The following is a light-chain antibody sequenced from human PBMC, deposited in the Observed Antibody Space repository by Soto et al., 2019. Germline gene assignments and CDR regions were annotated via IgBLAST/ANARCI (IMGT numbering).Light chain of an antibody. CDR1: QSLLHSNGYNY. CDR3: MQALQTLIT. CDR2: LGS. V-gene: IGKV2-28*01. J-gene: IGKJ5*01. Sequence: DIVRPQSPLSLPVTPGEPASISCRPSQSLLHSNGYNYLDWYLQKSGQSPQVXIYLGSNGSSGVRDMFSGSGSGTDFTRKISRVEAEDVGVSYCMQALQTLITFGQGTRLEI.